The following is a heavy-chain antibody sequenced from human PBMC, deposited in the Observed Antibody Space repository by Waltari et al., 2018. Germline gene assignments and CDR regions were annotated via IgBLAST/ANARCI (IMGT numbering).Heavy chain of an antibody. D-gene: IGHD6-13*01. V-gene: IGHV4-34*01. CDR1: GGSFSGYY. CDR2: INHSGST. CDR3: AREKLYSSSWYDY. J-gene: IGHJ4*02. Sequence: QVQLQQWGAGLLKPSETLSLTCSVYGGSFSGYYWSWISQPPGKGLEWIGEINHSGSTNYNPARKSRVTIAVDTAKNKFSLKLSSVTAAETAGYYCAREKLYSSSWYDYWGQGTLVTVSS.